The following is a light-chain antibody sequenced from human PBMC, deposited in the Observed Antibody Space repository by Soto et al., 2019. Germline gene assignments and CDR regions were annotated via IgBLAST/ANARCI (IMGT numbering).Light chain of an antibody. CDR2: DDS. Sequence: SYELTQPPSVSVAPGQTARITCGGNNIGSKSLHWYQQKPGQAPVLVVHDDSDRPSGIPERFSGSNSGNTATLTISRVEAGDEADYYCQVWDSISDLVIFGGGTKVTVL. J-gene: IGLJ2*01. CDR1: NIGSKS. V-gene: IGLV3-21*02. CDR3: QVWDSISDLVI.